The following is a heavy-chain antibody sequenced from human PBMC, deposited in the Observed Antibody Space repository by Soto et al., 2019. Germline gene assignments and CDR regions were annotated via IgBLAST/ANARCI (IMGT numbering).Heavy chain of an antibody. V-gene: IGHV3-30*18. CDR2: ISYDGSNK. Sequence: LRLSCAASGFTFSSYGMHWVRQAPGKGLEWVAVISYDGSNKYYADSVKGRFTISRDNSKNTLYLQMNSLRAEDTAVYYCANPFYYDSSGEEFDYWGQGTLVTVSS. CDR1: GFTFSSYG. CDR3: ANPFYYDSSGEEFDY. D-gene: IGHD3-22*01. J-gene: IGHJ4*02.